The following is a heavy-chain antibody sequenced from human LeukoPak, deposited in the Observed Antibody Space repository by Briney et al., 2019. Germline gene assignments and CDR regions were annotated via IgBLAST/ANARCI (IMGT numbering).Heavy chain of an antibody. CDR3: AREGGGLRYFDWLSSPDAFDI. V-gene: IGHV3-30*02. CDR1: GFTFSSYG. D-gene: IGHD3-9*01. J-gene: IGHJ3*02. CDR2: IRYDGSNE. Sequence: GGSLRLSCAASGFTFSSYGMHWVRQAPGKGLEWVSFIRYDGSNEYYADSVRGRFTISRDNSKNTLYLQMNSLRAEDTAVYYCAREGGGLRYFDWLSSPDAFDIWGQGTMATVSS.